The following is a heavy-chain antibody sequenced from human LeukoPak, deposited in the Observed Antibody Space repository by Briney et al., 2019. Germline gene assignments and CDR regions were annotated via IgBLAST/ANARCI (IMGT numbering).Heavy chain of an antibody. D-gene: IGHD1-26*01. Sequence: ASVKVSCKASGYTFTGYYLHWVRQTPGQGLEWMGCVNPNSGDTNYAQKFQGSVTMTRDTSISTVYMELSRLRSDDTAVYYCARASGSYWWFDSWGQGTLVTVSS. CDR3: ARASGSYWWFDS. CDR2: VNPNSGDT. CDR1: GYTFTGYY. J-gene: IGHJ5*01. V-gene: IGHV1-2*02.